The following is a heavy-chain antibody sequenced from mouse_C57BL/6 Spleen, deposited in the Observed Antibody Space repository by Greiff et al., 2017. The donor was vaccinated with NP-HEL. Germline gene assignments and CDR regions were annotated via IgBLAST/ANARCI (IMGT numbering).Heavy chain of an antibody. Sequence: QVQLQQSGAELVKPGASVKLSCKASGYTFTSYWMHWVKQRPGQGLEWIGNINPSNGGTNYNEKFKSKATLTVDKSSSTAYMQLSSLTSEDSAVYYCARLEGLREYFDYWGQGTTLTVSS. V-gene: IGHV1-53*01. CDR1: GYTFTSYW. D-gene: IGHD2-4*01. J-gene: IGHJ2*01. CDR3: ARLEGLREYFDY. CDR2: INPSNGGT.